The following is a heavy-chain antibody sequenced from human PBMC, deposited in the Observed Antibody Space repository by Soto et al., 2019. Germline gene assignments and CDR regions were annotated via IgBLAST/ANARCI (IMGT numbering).Heavy chain of an antibody. V-gene: IGHV4-59*08. Sequence: PSETLSLTCTVSGGSISSYYWSWIRQPPGKGLEWIGYIYYSGSTNYNPSLKSRVTISVDTSKNQFSLKLSSVTAADTAVYYCARASAMVTNSYYYGMDVWGQGTTVTVSS. J-gene: IGHJ6*02. CDR1: GGSISSYY. D-gene: IGHD5-18*01. CDR3: ARASAMVTNSYYYGMDV. CDR2: IYYSGST.